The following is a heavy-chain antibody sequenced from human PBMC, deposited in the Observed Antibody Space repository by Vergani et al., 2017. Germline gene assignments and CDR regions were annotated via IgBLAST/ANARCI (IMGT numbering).Heavy chain of an antibody. CDR1: GFTFDDYA. J-gene: IGHJ4*02. D-gene: IGHD6-19*01. CDR2: ISSSSSYI. Sequence: EVQLVESGGGLVQPGRSLRLSCAASGFTFDDYAMHWVRQAPGKGLEWVSSISSSSSYIYYADSVKGRFTISRDNAKNSLYLQMNSLRAEDTALYYCAKQLGDSSGWYRVYWGQGTLVTVSS. V-gene: IGHV3-9*01. CDR3: AKQLGDSSGWYRVY.